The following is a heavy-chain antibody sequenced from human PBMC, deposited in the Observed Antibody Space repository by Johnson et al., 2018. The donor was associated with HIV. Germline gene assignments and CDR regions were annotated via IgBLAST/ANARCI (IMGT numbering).Heavy chain of an antibody. CDR2: IRYDGSDK. Sequence: QVQLVESGGGVVQPGRSLRLSCGVSGFTFRNFDMHWVRQAPGKGLEWVSFIRYDGSDKHYADSVKGRFTISRDNSKNTLYLQMNSLRAEDTAVYYCAKERGGGGDAFDIWGQGTMVTVSS. V-gene: IGHV3-30*02. D-gene: IGHD3-16*01. CDR3: AKERGGGGDAFDI. J-gene: IGHJ3*02. CDR1: GFTFRNFD.